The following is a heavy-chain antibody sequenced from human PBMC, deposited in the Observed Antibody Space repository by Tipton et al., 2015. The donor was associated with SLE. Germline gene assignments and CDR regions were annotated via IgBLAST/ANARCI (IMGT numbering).Heavy chain of an antibody. CDR1: GFYVSDGFY. J-gene: IGHJ6*03. Sequence: TLSLTCAVSGFYVSDGFYWGWIRQPPGKGLEWIASIYHSGLTYSNPSLKSRIAVSVDTSKNQFSLRLSSVTAADTALYYCARQSAHGASYFYYMDVWGKGTTVTVSS. CDR3: ARQSAHGASYFYYMDV. CDR2: IYHSGLT. D-gene: IGHD4/OR15-4a*01. V-gene: IGHV4-38-2*01.